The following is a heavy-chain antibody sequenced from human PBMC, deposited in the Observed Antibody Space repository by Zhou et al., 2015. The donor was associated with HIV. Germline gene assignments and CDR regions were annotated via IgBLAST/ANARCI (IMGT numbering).Heavy chain of an antibody. J-gene: IGHJ4*02. D-gene: IGHD2/OR15-2a*01. V-gene: IGHV1-2*04. CDR2: INPNSGGT. Sequence: QVQLVQSGAEVKKPGASVKVSCKASGYTFTGYYMHWVRQAPGQGLEWMGWINPNSGGTNYAQKFQGWVTMTTDTSTSTAYLELMSLRSDDTAVYFCARDSTTLLTLLVDYWGQGTLVTVSS. CDR3: ARDSTTLLTLLVDY. CDR1: GYTFTGYY.